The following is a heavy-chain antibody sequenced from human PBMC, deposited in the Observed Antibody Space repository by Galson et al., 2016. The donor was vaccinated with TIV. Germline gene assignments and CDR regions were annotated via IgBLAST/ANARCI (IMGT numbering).Heavy chain of an antibody. J-gene: IGHJ5*02. D-gene: IGHD3-22*01. CDR3: ARNQGSYYDSSGSYHNWFDP. V-gene: IGHV1-2*02. Sequence: SVKVSCKASGYTFSGHFIHWVRQAPGRGLEWMGWINPSTGDTRYAQKFQGRVTMTREKSTSTAYMDLNRLRTDDTAVYYCARNQGSYYDSSGSYHNWFDPWGQGTRVTVSS. CDR2: INPSTGDT. CDR1: GYTFSGHF.